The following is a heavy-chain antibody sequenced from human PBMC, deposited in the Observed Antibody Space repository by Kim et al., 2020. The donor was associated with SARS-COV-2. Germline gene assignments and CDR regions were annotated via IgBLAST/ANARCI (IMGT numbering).Heavy chain of an antibody. CDR1: GFTFSSYA. V-gene: IGHV3-23*01. J-gene: IGHJ4*02. D-gene: IGHD3-22*01. Sequence: LSLTCAASGFTFSSYAMSWVRQAPGKGLEWVSAISGSGGSTYYADSVKGRFTISRDNSKNTLYLQMNSLRAEDTAVYYCAKARYDSSGYYYDILDYWGQGTLVTVSS. CDR3: AKARYDSSGYYYDILDY. CDR2: ISGSGGST.